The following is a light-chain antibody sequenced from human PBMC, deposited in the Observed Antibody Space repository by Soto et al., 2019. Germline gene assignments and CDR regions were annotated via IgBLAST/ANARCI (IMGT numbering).Light chain of an antibody. J-gene: IGKJ2*01. Sequence: EIVLTQSPATLSLSPGERATLSCRDSQSVSSYLAWYQQKPGQAPRLLIYDASTRATGIPARFSGSGSGTDFTLTITSLEPEDFAVYYCQQRGNWPLYTFGQGTKLEIK. CDR3: QQRGNWPLYT. CDR1: QSVSSY. V-gene: IGKV3-11*01. CDR2: DAS.